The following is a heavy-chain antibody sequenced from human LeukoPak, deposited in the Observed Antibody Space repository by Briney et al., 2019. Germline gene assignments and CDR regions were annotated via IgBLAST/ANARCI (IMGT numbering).Heavy chain of an antibody. CDR1: GFTFSSYA. J-gene: IGHJ4*02. D-gene: IGHD6-19*01. CDR2: ISSSSTTI. V-gene: IGHV3-48*02. Sequence: PGGSLRLSCPVSGFTFSSYAMSWVRQAPGKGLEWVSYISSSSTTIYYADSVKGRFTISRDNAKNSLYLQMNSLRDEDTAVYYCAREDSGWYDYWGQGTLVTVSS. CDR3: AREDSGWYDY.